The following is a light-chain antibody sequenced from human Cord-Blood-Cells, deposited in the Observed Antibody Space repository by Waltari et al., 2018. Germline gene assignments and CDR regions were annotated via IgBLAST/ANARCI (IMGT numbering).Light chain of an antibody. CDR3: QQSYSTLIFT. CDR2: AAS. CDR1: QSISSY. J-gene: IGKJ3*01. Sequence: IQMTQSPSSLCASVGDRVTITCRASQSISSYLNWYQQKPGKAPKLLIYAASSLQSGVPSRFSGSGSGTDFTLTISSLQPEDFATYYCQQSYSTLIFTFGPGTKVDIK. V-gene: IGKV1-39*01.